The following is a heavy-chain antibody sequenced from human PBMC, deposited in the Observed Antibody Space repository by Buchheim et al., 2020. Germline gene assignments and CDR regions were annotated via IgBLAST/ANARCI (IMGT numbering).Heavy chain of an antibody. J-gene: IGHJ6*02. CDR1: GFTFSSYG. D-gene: IGHD6-13*01. V-gene: IGHV3-33*01. Sequence: QVQLVESGGGVVQPGRSLRLSCAASGFTFSSYGMHWVRQAPGKGLEWVAVIWYDGSNKYYADSVKGRFTLSRDNSKNTLYLQMNSLRAEDTAVYYCARDRGSSWYYGMDVWGQGTT. CDR3: ARDRGSSWYYGMDV. CDR2: IWYDGSNK.